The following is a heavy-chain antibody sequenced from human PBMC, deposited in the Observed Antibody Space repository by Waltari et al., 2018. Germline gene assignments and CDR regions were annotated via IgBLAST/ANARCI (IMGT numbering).Heavy chain of an antibody. CDR1: GFTFDDYA. CDR3: GVHCSSTSCLVDY. J-gene: IGHJ4*02. D-gene: IGHD2-2*01. V-gene: IGHV3-43D*04. CDR2: SSWDGGST. Sequence: EVQLVESGGGLVQPGGSLRLSCAASGFTFDDYAMHWVRQAPGKGLEWVSRSSWDGGSTYYADSVKGRFTISRDNSKNSLYLQMNSLRAEDTALYYCGVHCSSTSCLVDYWGQGTLVTVSS.